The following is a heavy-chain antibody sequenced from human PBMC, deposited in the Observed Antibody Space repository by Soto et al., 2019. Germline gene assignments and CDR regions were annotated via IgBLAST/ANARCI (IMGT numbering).Heavy chain of an antibody. D-gene: IGHD6-6*01. CDR1: GFTFSTYG. CDR3: AKGAYDYGTSSLAFDF. J-gene: IGHJ3*01. V-gene: IGHV3-30*18. Sequence: PGGSLRLSCAASGFTFSTYGMHWVRQAPGKGLEWVALIAYDGSNKYYADYVKGRFTISRDNSKNTLYLQMNSLRAEDTAVYYCAKGAYDYGTSSLAFDFWGQGTMVTVSS. CDR2: IAYDGSNK.